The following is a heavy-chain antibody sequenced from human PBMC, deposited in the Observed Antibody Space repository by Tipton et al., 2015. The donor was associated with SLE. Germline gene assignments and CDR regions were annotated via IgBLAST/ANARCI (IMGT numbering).Heavy chain of an antibody. V-gene: IGHV4-59*12. CDR2: VHYSGAT. Sequence: TLSLTCTVSGGSIGNYYWSWIRQPPGKGLEWIAYVHYSGATYYNPSLKSRVTISVDTSNNQFSLKLSSVTAADTAVYYCARLYTSGSLVYYFDYWGQGSLVIVSS. J-gene: IGHJ4*02. CDR3: ARLYTSGSLVYYFDY. CDR1: GGSIGNYY. D-gene: IGHD6-19*01.